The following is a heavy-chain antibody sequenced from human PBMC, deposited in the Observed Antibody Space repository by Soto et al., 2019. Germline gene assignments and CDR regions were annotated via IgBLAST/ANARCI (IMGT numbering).Heavy chain of an antibody. CDR1: GGTFSRFA. J-gene: IGHJ4*02. V-gene: IGHV1-69*01. D-gene: IGHD3-22*01. CDR3: ARAGQYYDASGYAD. Sequence: QVQLVQSGAEAEKPGSSVRVSCKVLGGTFSRFALSWVRQAPGQGLEWIGGIVPIFGVTNYAQNFQGRVTITADESTGTAYMEVRNLRSDDTAVYYCARAGQYYDASGYADWGQGTLVTVSS. CDR2: IVPIFGVT.